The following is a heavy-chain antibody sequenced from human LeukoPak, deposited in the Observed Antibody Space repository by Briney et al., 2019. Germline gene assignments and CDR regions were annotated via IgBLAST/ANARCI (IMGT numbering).Heavy chain of an antibody. CDR3: ARDAGYYVSGGYSEDY. CDR1: GYTFTGYY. D-gene: IGHD3-10*01. V-gene: IGHV1-2*02. Sequence: ASVKVSCKASGYTFTGYYMHWVRQAPGQGLEWMGWINPNSGGTNYAQKFQGRVTMTRDTSISTAYMELSRLRSDDTAVYYCARDAGYYVSGGYSEDYWGQETRVTVSS. J-gene: IGHJ4*02. CDR2: INPNSGGT.